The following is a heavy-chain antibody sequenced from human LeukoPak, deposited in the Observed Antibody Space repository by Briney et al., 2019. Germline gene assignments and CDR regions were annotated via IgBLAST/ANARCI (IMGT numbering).Heavy chain of an antibody. CDR1: GDNVSSNSAA. CDR2: TCYRSKWYN. Sequence: SQTLSLTCAISGDNVSSNSAAWNWIRQSPSRGLEWLGRTCYRSKWYNGYAVSVKSRITINPDTSKNQFSLQLNSVTPEDTAVYFCARDPYTSGRFDYWGQGILVTVSS. J-gene: IGHJ4*02. D-gene: IGHD6-19*01. V-gene: IGHV6-1*01. CDR3: ARDPYTSGRFDY.